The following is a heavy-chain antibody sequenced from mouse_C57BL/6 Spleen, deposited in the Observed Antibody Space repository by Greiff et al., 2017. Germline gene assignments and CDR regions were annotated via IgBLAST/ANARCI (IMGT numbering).Heavy chain of an antibody. CDR2: IYPGDGDT. Sequence: VQLQQSGPELVKPGASVKISCKASGYAFSSSWMNWVKQRPGKGLEWIGRIYPGDGDTNYNGKFKGKATLTADKSSSTAYMQLSSLTSEDSAVYFCARLSGYFDVWGTGTTVTVSS. J-gene: IGHJ1*03. CDR3: ARLSGYFDV. V-gene: IGHV1-82*01. CDR1: GYAFSSSW.